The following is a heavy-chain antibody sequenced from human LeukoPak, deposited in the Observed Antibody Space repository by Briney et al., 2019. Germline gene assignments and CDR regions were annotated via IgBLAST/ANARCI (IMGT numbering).Heavy chain of an antibody. D-gene: IGHD2-15*01. CDR3: ARAGTGYCSDSNCWIEH. CDR1: GYTFTTYG. Sequence: GASVKVSCKASGYTFTTYGMNWVRQVPGQGLEWMGWINTDTGNPTHAQGFTGRFVFSLDTSVSTAYLQISSLQTEDTAVYYCARAGTGYCSDSNCWIEHGGQGTLVTVSS. V-gene: IGHV7-4-1*02. CDR2: INTDTGNP. J-gene: IGHJ4*02.